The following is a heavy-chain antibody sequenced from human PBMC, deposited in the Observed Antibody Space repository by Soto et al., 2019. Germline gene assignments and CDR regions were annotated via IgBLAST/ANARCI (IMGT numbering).Heavy chain of an antibody. V-gene: IGHV4-39*01. Sequence: PSETLSLTCTVSGGSISSSIYYGGWIRQPPGKGLEWIGSIFYSGSTYYNPSLKSRVSMSVDTSKNQFSLKLISVTAADTAVYFCARHFVAVVIKGWGYWGQGKLVTVSS. CDR2: IFYSGST. J-gene: IGHJ4*02. CDR1: GGSISSSIYY. CDR3: ARHFVAVVIKGWGY. D-gene: IGHD3-10*01.